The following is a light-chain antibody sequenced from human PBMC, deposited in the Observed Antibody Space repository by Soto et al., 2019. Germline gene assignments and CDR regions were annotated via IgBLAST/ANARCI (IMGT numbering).Light chain of an antibody. V-gene: IGLV1-40*01. CDR3: QSYDSSLSGV. CDR1: SSNIGAGYD. CDR2: GNS. J-gene: IGLJ1*01. Sequence: QSILTRPPSVSGAPGQRVTISYTGSSSNIGAGYDVHWYQQFPGTAPKLLIYGNSNRPSGVPDRFSGSKSGTSASLAITGLQAEDEADYYCQSYDSSLSGVFGSGTKVTVL.